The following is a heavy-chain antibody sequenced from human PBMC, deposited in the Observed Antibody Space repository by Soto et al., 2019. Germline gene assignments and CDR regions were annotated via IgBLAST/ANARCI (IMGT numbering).Heavy chain of an antibody. CDR1: GFALTTSGVG. CDR2: IYWDDDN. V-gene: IGHV2-5*02. D-gene: IGHD3-10*01. Sequence: QITLKESGPTLVRPTQTLTLTCTFSGFALTTSGVGVGWIRQPPGKALEWLAVIYWDDDNRYSSSLKSRLTITKDTSKNQLVLTMTNMDPVDTAKYYCAHHPYYGLGSYSFDYWGQGTLVTVSS. CDR3: AHHPYYGLGSYSFDY. J-gene: IGHJ4*02.